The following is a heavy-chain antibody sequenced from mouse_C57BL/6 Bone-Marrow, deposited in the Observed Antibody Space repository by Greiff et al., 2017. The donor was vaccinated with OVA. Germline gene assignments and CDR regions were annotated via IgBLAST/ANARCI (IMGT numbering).Heavy chain of an antibody. CDR3: ARNSNYEAYYYAMDY. V-gene: IGHV1-53*01. CDR1: GYTFTSYW. D-gene: IGHD2-5*01. CDR2: INPSNGGT. J-gene: IGHJ4*01. Sequence: QVQLQQPGTELVKPGASVKLSCKASGYTFTSYWMHWVKQRPGQGLEWIGNINPSNGGTNYNEKFKSKATLTVDKSSSTAYMQPSSLTSEDSAVYYCARNSNYEAYYYAMDYWGQGTSVTVSS.